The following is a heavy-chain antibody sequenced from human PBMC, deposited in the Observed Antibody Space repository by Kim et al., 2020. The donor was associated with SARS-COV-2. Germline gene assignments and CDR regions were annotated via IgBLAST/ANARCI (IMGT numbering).Heavy chain of an antibody. D-gene: IGHD1-26*01. Sequence: YEDSVKGRFTISRDNSKNTLYLQMNSLRAEDTAVYYCAREGIVGATSGMDVWGQGTTVTVSS. J-gene: IGHJ6*02. V-gene: IGHV3-33*01. CDR3: AREGIVGATSGMDV.